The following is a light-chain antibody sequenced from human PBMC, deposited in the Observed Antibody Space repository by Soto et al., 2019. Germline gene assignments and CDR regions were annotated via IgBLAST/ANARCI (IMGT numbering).Light chain of an antibody. J-gene: IGLJ1*01. V-gene: IGLV2-23*01. CDR3: CSYGGSYV. Sequence: QSALTQPASVSGSPGQSITISCTGTSSDVGSYNLVSWYQQHPGKAPKVMIYEASKRPSGVSNRFSGSKSGNTASLTISGLQAEDEADYYCCSYGGSYVFGPGTKVTVL. CDR2: EAS. CDR1: SSDVGSYNL.